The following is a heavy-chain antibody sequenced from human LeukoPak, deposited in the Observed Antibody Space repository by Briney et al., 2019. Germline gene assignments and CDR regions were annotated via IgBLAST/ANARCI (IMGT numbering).Heavy chain of an antibody. Sequence: SETLSLTCTVSGGSISSSSYYWGWIRQPPGKGLEWIGSIYYSGSTYYNPSLKSRVTISVDTSKNQFSLKLSSVTAADTAVYYCAREVPYGSGSYWFDPWGQGTLVTVSS. CDR2: IYYSGST. J-gene: IGHJ5*02. CDR3: AREVPYGSGSYWFDP. D-gene: IGHD3-10*01. V-gene: IGHV4-39*02. CDR1: GGSISSSSYY.